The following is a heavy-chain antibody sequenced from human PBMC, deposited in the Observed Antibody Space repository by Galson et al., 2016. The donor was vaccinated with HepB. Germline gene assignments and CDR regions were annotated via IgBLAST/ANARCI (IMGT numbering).Heavy chain of an antibody. CDR3: AKDYWMTRGTWGPDY. J-gene: IGHJ4*02. CDR1: GFTFSRFG. D-gene: IGHD4-17*01. CDR2: ISYDGKNK. V-gene: IGHV3-30*18. Sequence: SLRLSCAASGFTFSRFGMHWVRQAPGKGLEWVAVISYDGKNKYYGDSVKGRFTISRDDSQNTVYLQMNSLRAEDTGFYYCAKDYWMTRGTWGPDYWGQGTLVTVSS.